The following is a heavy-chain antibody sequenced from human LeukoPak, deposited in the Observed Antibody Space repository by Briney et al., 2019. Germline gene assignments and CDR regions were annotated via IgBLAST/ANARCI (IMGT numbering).Heavy chain of an antibody. J-gene: IGHJ3*02. CDR1: GYTFTSYG. Sequence: ASVKVSCKASGYTFTSYGISWVRQAPGQGLEWMGWISSYNGNTNYAQRLQGRVTMTTDTSTSTAYMELRSLRSDDTAVYYCARDSSSWSQGGAFDIWGQGTMVTVSS. CDR2: ISSYNGNT. CDR3: ARDSSSWSQGGAFDI. D-gene: IGHD6-13*01. V-gene: IGHV1-18*01.